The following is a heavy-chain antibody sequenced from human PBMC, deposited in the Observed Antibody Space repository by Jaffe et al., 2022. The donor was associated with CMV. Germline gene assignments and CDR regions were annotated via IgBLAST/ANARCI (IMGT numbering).Heavy chain of an antibody. CDR3: VGGSYGQNWFDP. CDR1: GGSISSYY. V-gene: IGHV4-59*08. D-gene: IGHD1-26*01. J-gene: IGHJ5*02. Sequence: QVQLQESGPGLVKPSETLSLTCTVSGGSISSYYWSWIRQPPGKGLEWIGYIYYSGSTNYNPSLKSRVTISVDTSKNQFSLKLSSVTAADTAVYYCVGGSYGQNWFDPWGQGTLVTVSS. CDR2: IYYSGST.